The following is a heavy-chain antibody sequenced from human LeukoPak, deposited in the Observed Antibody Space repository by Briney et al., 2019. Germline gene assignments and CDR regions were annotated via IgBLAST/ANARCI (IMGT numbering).Heavy chain of an antibody. J-gene: IGHJ4*02. CDR3: ARHRDLAATPTTPLDY. V-gene: IGHV4-59*08. CDR2: IFYTGNT. Sequence: SETLSLTCTVTGGSISGYHWNWIRQSPGKGMEWISNIFYTGNTDYNPSLKSRVTISVDTSKNQFSLKLSSVTAADTAVYYCARHRDLAATPTTPLDYWGQGTLVTVSS. D-gene: IGHD2-15*01. CDR1: GGSISGYH.